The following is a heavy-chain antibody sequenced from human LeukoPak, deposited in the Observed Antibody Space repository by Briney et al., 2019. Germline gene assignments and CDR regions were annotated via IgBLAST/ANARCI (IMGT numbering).Heavy chain of an antibody. CDR3: ARRPSPYSSREFDY. V-gene: IGHV5-51*01. J-gene: IGHJ4*02. CDR1: GCSFTTYW. CDR2: IYPGDSDT. D-gene: IGHD6-13*01. Sequence: GESLKISCKGFGCSFTTYWIGWVRQMPGKGLEWMGIIYPGDSDTRYSPSFHGQVTISADKSISTAYLQWSSLKASDTAIYYCARRPSPYSSREFDYWGQGTLVTVSS.